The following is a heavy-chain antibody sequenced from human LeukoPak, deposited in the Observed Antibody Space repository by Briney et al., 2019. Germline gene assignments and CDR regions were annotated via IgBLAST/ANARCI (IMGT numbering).Heavy chain of an antibody. CDR1: GGSFSGYY. CDR2: INHSGST. Sequence: SETLSPTCAVHGGSFSGYYWSWIRQPPGKGLEWIGEINHSGSTNYNPSLKSRVTISVDTSKNQFSLKLSSVTAADTAVYYCASLTMVRGVIGVYWGQGTLVTVSS. CDR3: ASLTMVRGVIGVY. J-gene: IGHJ4*02. V-gene: IGHV4-34*01. D-gene: IGHD3-10*01.